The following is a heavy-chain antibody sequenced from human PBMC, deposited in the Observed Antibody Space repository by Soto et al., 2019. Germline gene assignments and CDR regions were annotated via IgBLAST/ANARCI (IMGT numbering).Heavy chain of an antibody. V-gene: IGHV3-23*01. CDR3: AKGGIAARLLRNYMDV. CDR1: GFTFSSYA. CDR2: ISGSGGST. Sequence: GGSLRLSCAASGFTFSSYAMSWVRQAPGKGLEWVSAISGSGGSTYYADSVKGRFTISRDNSKNTLYLQMNSLRAEDTAVYYCAKGGIAARLLRNYMDVWGKGTTVTVSS. J-gene: IGHJ6*03. D-gene: IGHD6-6*01.